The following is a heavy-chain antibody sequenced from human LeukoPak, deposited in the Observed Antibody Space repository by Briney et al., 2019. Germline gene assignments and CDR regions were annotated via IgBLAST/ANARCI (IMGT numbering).Heavy chain of an antibody. CDR2: INWDGEAT. J-gene: IGHJ4*02. CDR1: GVTIADHG. V-gene: IGHV3-20*04. CDR3: ARDLSSSWYSLAY. Sequence: PGGSLSLSCAASGVTIADHGMSWVRQVPGKGLEWVSGINWDGEATGYADSVKGRFTISRDNAKKSLYLEMNSLRDDDTALHYCARDLSSSWYSLAYWGQGTLVTVSS. D-gene: IGHD6-13*01.